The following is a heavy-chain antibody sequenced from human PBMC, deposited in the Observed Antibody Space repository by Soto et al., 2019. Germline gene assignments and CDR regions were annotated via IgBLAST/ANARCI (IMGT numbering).Heavy chain of an antibody. CDR3: ARGCSSTTCRYVMDV. J-gene: IGHJ6*02. Sequence: PSETLSLTCTVSGGSISSGDYYWNWIRQPPGKGLEWIGFIYNSGSTYYNPSLKSRVTISVDTSKNQFSLKLSSVIAADTAVYYCARGCSSTTCRYVMDVWGQGTTVTVSS. D-gene: IGHD2-2*01. CDR1: GGSISSGDYY. V-gene: IGHV4-30-4*01. CDR2: IYNSGST.